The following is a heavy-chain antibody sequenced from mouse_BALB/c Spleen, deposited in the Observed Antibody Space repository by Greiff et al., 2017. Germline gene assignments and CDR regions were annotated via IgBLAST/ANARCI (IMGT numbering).Heavy chain of an antibody. CDR1: GFTFSSFG. D-gene: IGHD1-1*01. CDR2: ISSGSSTI. Sequence: EVMLVESGGGLVQPGGSRKLSCAASGFTFSSFGMHWVRQAPEKGLEWVAYISSGSSTIYYADTVKGRFTISRDNPKNTLFLQMTSLRSEDTAMYYCARKSREDYYAMDYWGQGTSVTVSS. CDR3: ARKSREDYYAMDY. J-gene: IGHJ4*01. V-gene: IGHV5-17*02.